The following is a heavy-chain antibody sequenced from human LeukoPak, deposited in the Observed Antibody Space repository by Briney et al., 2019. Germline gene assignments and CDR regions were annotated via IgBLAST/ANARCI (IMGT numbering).Heavy chain of an antibody. J-gene: IGHJ4*02. Sequence: SEALSLTCADSGYSISSGYYWGWIPQPPGKGLEWFGSFYNSGSTFYNPSLKSRVTLSPDPSQNPFSLKSSPVNAPVTAVYFCARECYGSGRAQENWGEGTLVTVSS. D-gene: IGHD3-10*01. CDR3: ARECYGSGRAQEN. V-gene: IGHV4-38-2*01. CDR1: GYSISSGYY. CDR2: FYNSGST.